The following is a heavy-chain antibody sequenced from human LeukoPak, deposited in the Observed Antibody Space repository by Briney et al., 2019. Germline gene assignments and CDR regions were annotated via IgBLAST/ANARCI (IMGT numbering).Heavy chain of an antibody. CDR1: GFTFSNAW. CDR2: IKTKTYGGTT. J-gene: IGHJ6*03. V-gene: IGHV3-15*01. CDR3: TTQAATVVSETHYSYMDV. D-gene: IGHD4-23*01. Sequence: AGGSLRLSCAASGFTFSNAWMSWVRQAPGKGLEGVGLIKTKTYGGTTDYAAPGKVRFTISRDDSKNPLSMQMTSLKTEDTAVYSCTTQAATVVSETHYSYMDVWGKGTTVTVSS.